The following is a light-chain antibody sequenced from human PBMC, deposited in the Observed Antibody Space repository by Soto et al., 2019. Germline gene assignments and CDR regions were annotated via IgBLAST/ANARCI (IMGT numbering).Light chain of an antibody. V-gene: IGKV1-39*01. J-gene: IGKJ5*01. Sequence: DIQMTQSPSSLSASVGDRVTITCRASQSISSYLNWYQQKPGKAPKLLIYAASSLQGGVPSRFSGSGSGTDFTLTISSLQPEDFATYSCHQTYSTPTFGQGTRLEIK. CDR3: HQTYSTPT. CDR2: AAS. CDR1: QSISSY.